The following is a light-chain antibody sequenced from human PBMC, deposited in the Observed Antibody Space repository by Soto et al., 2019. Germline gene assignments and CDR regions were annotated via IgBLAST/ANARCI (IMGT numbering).Light chain of an antibody. CDR1: QSVNSDY. Sequence: EIVPTQSPGSLTLSPGERATLSCRASQSVNSDYLAWFQQKPGQAPRLLIYAASSRATGIPVRFSGSGSGTDFTLTISRLEPEDFAVYYCQQYGSSLITFGQGTRLEIK. V-gene: IGKV3-20*01. CDR3: QQYGSSLIT. CDR2: AAS. J-gene: IGKJ5*01.